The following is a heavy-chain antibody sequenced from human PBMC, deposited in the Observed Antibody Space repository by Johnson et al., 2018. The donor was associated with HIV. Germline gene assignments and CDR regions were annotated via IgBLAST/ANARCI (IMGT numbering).Heavy chain of an antibody. CDR2: ISYDGNKT. CDR3: ARDSGVPGNDAFEI. Sequence: QVQLVESGGGVVQPGRSLRLSCAASGFTFSSYAMHWVRQAPGEGLEWVAVISYDGNKTYYADAVRGLTISRDNSKNTLYLQLSSLRSEDTAVYYCARDSGVPGNDAFEIGGQGTMVTGSS. J-gene: IGHJ3*02. V-gene: IGHV3-30*04. D-gene: IGHD3-10*01. CDR1: GFTFSSYA.